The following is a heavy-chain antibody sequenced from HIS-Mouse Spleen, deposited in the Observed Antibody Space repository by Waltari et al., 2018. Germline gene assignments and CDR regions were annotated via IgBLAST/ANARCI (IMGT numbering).Heavy chain of an antibody. V-gene: IGHV1-8*01. CDR1: GYTFTSYD. CDR2: MNPNSGKT. CDR3: ARVYYDFWSGYYY. J-gene: IGHJ4*02. D-gene: IGHD3-3*01. Sequence: QVQLVQSGAEVKKPGASVKVSCKASGYTFTSYDIYWVPQATGQRLEWMGWMNPNSGKTGYAQKFQGRVTMTRNTSISTAYMELSSLRSEDTAVYYCARVYYDFWSGYYYWGQGTLVTVSS.